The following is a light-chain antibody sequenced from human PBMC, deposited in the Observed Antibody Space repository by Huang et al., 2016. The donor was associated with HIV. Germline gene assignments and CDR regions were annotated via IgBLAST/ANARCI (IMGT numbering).Light chain of an antibody. Sequence: DFVMTQSPLSLPVTPGEPASISCRSNQSLLHSNGYNYLDWYLQKPGQSPQLLIYLGSDRASGVPDRFSGSGSGTDFTLKISRVEAEDVGVYYCIQGLQTPYTFGQGTKLEIK. V-gene: IGKV2-28*01. CDR3: IQGLQTPYT. J-gene: IGKJ2*01. CDR1: QSLLHSNGYNY. CDR2: LGS.